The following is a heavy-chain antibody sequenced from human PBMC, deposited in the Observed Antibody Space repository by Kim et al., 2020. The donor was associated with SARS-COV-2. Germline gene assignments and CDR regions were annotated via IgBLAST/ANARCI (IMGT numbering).Heavy chain of an antibody. D-gene: IGHD5-18*01. J-gene: IGHJ3*02. CDR3: ARRGYSYEAFDI. Sequence: GGSLRLSCAASGFTFSSYSMNWVRQAPGKGLEWVSSISSSISYIYYADSVKGRFTISRDNAKNSLYLQMNSLRAEDTAVYYCARRGYSYEAFDIWGQGTMVTVSS. CDR1: GFTFSSYS. CDR2: ISSSISYI. V-gene: IGHV3-21*01.